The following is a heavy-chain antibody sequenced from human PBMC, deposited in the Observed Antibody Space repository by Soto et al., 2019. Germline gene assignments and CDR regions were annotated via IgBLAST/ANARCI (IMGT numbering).Heavy chain of an antibody. CDR3: AKDSRIAAANYLYYYYGMDV. Sequence: GGSLRLSCAASVVTFSSYAMIWVRQAPGKGLEWVSAISGSGGSTYYADSVKGRFTISRDNSKNTLYLQMNSLRAEDTAVYYCAKDSRIAAANYLYYYYGMDVWGQGTTVTVSS. J-gene: IGHJ6*02. CDR1: VVTFSSYA. V-gene: IGHV3-23*01. CDR2: ISGSGGST. D-gene: IGHD6-13*01.